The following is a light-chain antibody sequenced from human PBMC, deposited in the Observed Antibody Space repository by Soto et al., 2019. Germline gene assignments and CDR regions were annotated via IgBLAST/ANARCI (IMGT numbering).Light chain of an antibody. CDR2: RTS. Sequence: EIVMTQSPATLSVSPGERATLSCRASQSISSNLAWYQQKPGQAPRLLMFRTSSRATGFPARFSSSGSGTEFNLTISSLQPDDFATYYCQQYNSYSPWTFGQGTKVDIK. J-gene: IGKJ1*01. CDR3: QQYNSYSPWT. CDR1: QSISSN. V-gene: IGKV3-15*01.